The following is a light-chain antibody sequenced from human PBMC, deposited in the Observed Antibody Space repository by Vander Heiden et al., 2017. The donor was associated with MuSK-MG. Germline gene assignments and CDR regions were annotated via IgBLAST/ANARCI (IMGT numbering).Light chain of an antibody. J-gene: IGLJ3*02. CDR3: CSFARSGPLV. V-gene: IGLV2-23*02. CDR1: NSDVGKYNL. CDR2: EVS. Sequence: QSALPHAAPASGSPAQSITIPCTGGNSDVGKYNLVSWYQQHSGKAPKLMIYEVSKRPSGVADRFSGSKSGNTASLTISDLQAEDEADYFCCSFARSGPLVFGGGTKLTVL.